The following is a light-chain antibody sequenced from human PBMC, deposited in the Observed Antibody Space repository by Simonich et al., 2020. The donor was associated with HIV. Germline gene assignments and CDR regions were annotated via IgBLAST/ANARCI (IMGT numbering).Light chain of an antibody. CDR1: QSVSRN. J-gene: IGKJ3*01. Sequence: EIVMTQSPATLSVSPGERATLSCRVSQSVSRNLAWYQQKTGQPPRLLIYFASTRATGIPARVSGSGFGTEFTLTISSTQSEDFAVYYCQQYNNWPSPFTFGPGTKVDIK. V-gene: IGKV3-15*01. CDR2: FAS. CDR3: QQYNNWPSPFT.